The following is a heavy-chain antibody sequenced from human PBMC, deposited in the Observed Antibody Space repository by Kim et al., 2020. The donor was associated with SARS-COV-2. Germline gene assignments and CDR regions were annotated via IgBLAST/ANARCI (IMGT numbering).Heavy chain of an antibody. Sequence: GGSLRLSCAASTVKFSSSAMHWVRQAPGKGLVWVSRIFTDGTTTYAASVKGRFTVYRDNAKNTLYLQMNGLGVEDTAVYYCGGNLRGSGGPPLWGQGTLVTVSS. CDR2: IFTDGTT. CDR3: GGNLRGSGGPPL. J-gene: IGHJ4*02. V-gene: IGHV3-74*03. D-gene: IGHD3-16*01. CDR1: TVKFSSSA.